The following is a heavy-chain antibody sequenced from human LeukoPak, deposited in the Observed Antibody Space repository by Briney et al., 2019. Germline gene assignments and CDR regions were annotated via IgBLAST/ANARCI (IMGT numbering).Heavy chain of an antibody. CDR1: GYTFTGYY. Sequence: GASVKVSCKASGYTFTGYYMHWVRQAPGKGLEWMGGFDPEDGETIYAQKFQGRVTMTEDTSTDTAYMELSSLRSEDTAVYYCATALTSSIAAFFDYWGQGTLVTVSS. CDR2: FDPEDGET. D-gene: IGHD6-6*01. J-gene: IGHJ4*02. V-gene: IGHV1-24*01. CDR3: ATALTSSIAAFFDY.